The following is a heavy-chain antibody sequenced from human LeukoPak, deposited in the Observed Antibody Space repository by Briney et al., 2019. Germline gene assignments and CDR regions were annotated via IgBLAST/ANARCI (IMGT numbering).Heavy chain of an antibody. J-gene: IGHJ6*02. CDR1: GFTFSSYW. D-gene: IGHD3-10*01. CDR3: ARDSAYYYGSGSYSVYYYYYYGMDV. V-gene: IGHV3-7*01. Sequence: GGSLRPSCAASGFTFSSYWMSWVRQAPGKGLEWVANIKQDGGEKYYVDSVKGRFTISRDNAKNSLYLQMNSLRAEDTAVYYCARDSAYYYGSGSYSVYYYYYYGMDVWGQGTTVTVSS. CDR2: IKQDGGEK.